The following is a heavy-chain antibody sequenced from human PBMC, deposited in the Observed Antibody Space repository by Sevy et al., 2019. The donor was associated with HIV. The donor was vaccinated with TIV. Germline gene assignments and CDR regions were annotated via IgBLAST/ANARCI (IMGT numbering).Heavy chain of an antibody. CDR2: ISWNSAFI. Sequence: GGSLRLSCAVYGFSFDDYAMHWVRQVPGKGLEWVAGISWNSAFIGYADSVKGRYTISRDNAKNSLYLQINSLIPEDTALYHCVKDGGSGSGPSAEYFHHWGQGTLVTVSS. V-gene: IGHV3-9*01. D-gene: IGHD6-19*01. CDR3: VKDGGSGSGPSAEYFHH. CDR1: GFSFDDYA. J-gene: IGHJ1*01.